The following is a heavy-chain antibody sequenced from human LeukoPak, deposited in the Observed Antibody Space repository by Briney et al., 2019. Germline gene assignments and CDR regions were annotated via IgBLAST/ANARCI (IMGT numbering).Heavy chain of an antibody. J-gene: IGHJ4*02. D-gene: IGHD2-15*01. V-gene: IGHV3-23*01. CDR1: GFTFRSFA. CDR2: ISGSGGST. Sequence: GGSLRLSCAAPGFTFRSFAITWVPQPQGRGLEGASLISGSGGSTYYADSVKGRFTISRDNSKNTLYLQMNSLRAEDTAVYYCAKDPIVVVVAATGDYWGQGTLVTVSS. CDR3: AKDPIVVVVAATGDY.